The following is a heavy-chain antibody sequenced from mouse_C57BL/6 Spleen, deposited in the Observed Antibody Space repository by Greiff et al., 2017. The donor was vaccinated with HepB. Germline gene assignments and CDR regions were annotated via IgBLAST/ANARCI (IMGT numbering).Heavy chain of an antibody. J-gene: IGHJ2*01. D-gene: IGHD1-1*01. CDR2: INPSNGGT. Sequence: QVQLQQPGTELVKPGASVKLSCKASGYTFTSYWMHWVKQRPGQGLEWIGNINPSNGGTNYNEKFKSKATLTVDKSSSTAYMQLSSLTSEDSAVYFCARFITTVVATRNYWGQGTTLTVSS. CDR3: ARFITTVVATRNY. CDR1: GYTFTSYW. V-gene: IGHV1-53*01.